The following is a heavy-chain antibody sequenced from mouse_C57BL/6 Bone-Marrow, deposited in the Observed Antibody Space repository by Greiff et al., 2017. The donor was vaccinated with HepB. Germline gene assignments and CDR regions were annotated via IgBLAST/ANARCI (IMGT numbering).Heavy chain of an antibody. J-gene: IGHJ1*03. CDR1: GYTFTDYN. CDR2: INPNNGGT. Sequence: VQLQQSGPELVKPGASVKIPCKASGYTFTDYNMDWVKLSHGKSLEWIGDINPNNGGTIYNQKFKGKATLTVDKSSSTAYMELRSLTSEDTAVYYCARDGNYFHWYFDVWGTGTTVTVSS. CDR3: ARDGNYFHWYFDV. D-gene: IGHD2-1*01. V-gene: IGHV1-18*01.